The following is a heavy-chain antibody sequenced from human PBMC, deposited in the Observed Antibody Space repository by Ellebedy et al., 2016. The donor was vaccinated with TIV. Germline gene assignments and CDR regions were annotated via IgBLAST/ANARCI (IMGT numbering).Heavy chain of an antibody. V-gene: IGHV7-4-1*02. Sequence: AASVKVSCKTSGYTFTSYDMIWVRQAPGQGLEWMGRIDTKTGNPTYAQGFTGRFVFSLDTSVSTAYLQISNLKAEDTAVFYCARLRPWELLDYWGQGTRVTVSS. CDR3: ARLRPWELLDY. CDR2: IDTKTGNP. D-gene: IGHD1-26*01. CDR1: GYTFTSYD. J-gene: IGHJ4*02.